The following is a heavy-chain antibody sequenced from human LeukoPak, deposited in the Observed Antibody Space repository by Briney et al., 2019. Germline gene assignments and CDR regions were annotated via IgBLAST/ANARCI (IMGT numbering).Heavy chain of an antibody. CDR3: AKHYAKGDYFDY. Sequence: GGSLRLSCAASGFTVSSNYMSWVRQAPGKGLEWVSVIYSGGSAYYADSVKGRFTISRDNSKNTLFLQMTSLRAEDTALYYCAKHYAKGDYFDYWGQGTLVTVSS. J-gene: IGHJ4*02. CDR1: GFTVSSNY. CDR2: IYSGGSA. V-gene: IGHV3-66*04. D-gene: IGHD1-26*01.